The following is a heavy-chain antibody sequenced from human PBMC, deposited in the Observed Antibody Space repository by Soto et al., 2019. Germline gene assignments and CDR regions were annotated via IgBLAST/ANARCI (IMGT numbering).Heavy chain of an antibody. CDR2: IYYSGST. CDR1: GGSIISGGYY. J-gene: IGHJ4*02. CDR3: ARVSGGYSYGLFDY. Sequence: SETLSLTCTVSGGSIISGGYYWSLIRQHPGKGLEWIGYIYYSGSTYYNPSLKSRVTISVDTSKNQFSLKLSSVTAADTAVYYCARVSGGYSYGLFDYWGQGTLVTVSS. V-gene: IGHV4-31*03. D-gene: IGHD5-18*01.